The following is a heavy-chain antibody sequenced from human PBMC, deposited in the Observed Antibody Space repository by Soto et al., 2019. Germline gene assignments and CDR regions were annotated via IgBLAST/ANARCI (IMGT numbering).Heavy chain of an antibody. CDR3: ARPRDCSSTSCYGALDP. CDR1: GGSISSGGYS. D-gene: IGHD2-2*01. J-gene: IGHJ5*02. V-gene: IGHV4-30-2*01. CDR2: IYHSGST. Sequence: SETLSLTCAVSGGSISSGGYSWSWIRQPPGKGLEWIGYIYHSGSTYYNPSLKSRVTISVDTSKNQFSLKLSSVTAADTAVYYCARPRDCSSTSCYGALDPWGQGTLVTVS.